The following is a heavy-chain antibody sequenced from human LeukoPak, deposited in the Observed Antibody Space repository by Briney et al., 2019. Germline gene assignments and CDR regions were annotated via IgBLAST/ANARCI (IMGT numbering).Heavy chain of an antibody. CDR1: GGSISSGGYS. D-gene: IGHD6-6*01. V-gene: IGHV4-30-2*01. CDR3: ARVHSSSSKFDP. J-gene: IGHJ5*02. Sequence: SQTLSLTCAVSGGSISSGGYSWSWIRQPPGKGLEWIGYIYHSGSTYYNPSLKSRATISVDRSKNQFSLKLSSVTAADTAVYYCARVHSSSSKFDPWGQGTLVTVSS. CDR2: IYHSGST.